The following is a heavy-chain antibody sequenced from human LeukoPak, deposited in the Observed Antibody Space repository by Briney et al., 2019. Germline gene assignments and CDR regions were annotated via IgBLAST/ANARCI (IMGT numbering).Heavy chain of an antibody. J-gene: IGHJ6*02. V-gene: IGHV3-21*04. CDR1: GFTFSSYS. D-gene: IGHD3-10*01. CDR2: ISSSSSYM. CDR3: AKNYASGRGVPYAMDV. Sequence: GGSLRPSCAASGFTFSSYSMNWVRQAPGKGLEWVSSISSSSSYMYYADSVKGRFAVSRDNSRNTLFLQMNSLRAEDTAVYYCAKNYASGRGVPYAMDVWGQGTTVTVAS.